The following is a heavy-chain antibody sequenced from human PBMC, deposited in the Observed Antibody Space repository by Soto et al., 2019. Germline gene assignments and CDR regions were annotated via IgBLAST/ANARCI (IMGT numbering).Heavy chain of an antibody. J-gene: IGHJ6*02. CDR2: IIPIFGTA. CDR3: ARGRSPLQQLVRDYYYYGMDV. D-gene: IGHD6-13*01. Sequence: QVQLVQSGAEVKKPGSSVKVSCKASGGTFSSYAISWVRQAPGQGLEWMGGIIPIFGTANYAQKFQGRVTITADESTSTAYMELSSLRSEDTAVYYCARGRSPLQQLVRDYYYYGMDVWGQGTTVTVSS. V-gene: IGHV1-69*01. CDR1: GGTFSSYA.